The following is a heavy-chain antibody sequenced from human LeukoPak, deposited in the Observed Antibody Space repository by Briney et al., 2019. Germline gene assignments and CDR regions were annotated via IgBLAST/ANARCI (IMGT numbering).Heavy chain of an antibody. CDR1: GGSFSGYY. CDR2: INHSGST. Sequence: SETLSLTCAVYGGSFSGYYWSWIRQPPGKGLEWIGEINHSGSTNYNPSLKSRVPISVDTSKNQFSLKLSSVTAADTAVYYCARRPKRCSSTSCYTGGNWNYIGGIWFDPWGQGTLVTVSS. V-gene: IGHV4-34*01. J-gene: IGHJ5*02. CDR3: ARRPKRCSSTSCYTGGNWNYIGGIWFDP. D-gene: IGHD2-2*02.